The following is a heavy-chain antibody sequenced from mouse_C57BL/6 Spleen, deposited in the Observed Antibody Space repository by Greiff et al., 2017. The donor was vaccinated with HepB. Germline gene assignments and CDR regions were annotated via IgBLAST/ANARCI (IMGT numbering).Heavy chain of an antibody. J-gene: IGHJ3*01. Sequence: QVQLQQPGAELVRPGSSVKLSCKASGYTFTSYWMDWVKQRPGQGLEWIGNIYPSDSETHYNQKFKDKATLTVDKSSSTAYMQLSSLTSEDSAVYYCARYYSGSPFAYWGQGTLVTVSA. CDR2: IYPSDSET. CDR1: GYTFTSYW. CDR3: ARYYSGSPFAY. D-gene: IGHD1-1*01. V-gene: IGHV1-61*01.